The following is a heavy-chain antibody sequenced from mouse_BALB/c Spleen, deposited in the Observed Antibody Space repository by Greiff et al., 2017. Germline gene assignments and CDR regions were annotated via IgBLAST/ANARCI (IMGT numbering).Heavy chain of an antibody. CDR3: AVITTVVATGPFAY. CDR1: GFTFSSYA. J-gene: IGHJ3*01. CDR2: ISSGGSYT. Sequence: VQLQESGGGLVKPGGSLKLSCAASGFTFSSYAMSWVRQTPEKRLEWVATISSGGSYTYYPDSVKGRFTISRDNAKNTLYLQMSSLRSEDTAMYYCAVITTVVATGPFAYWGQGTLVTVSA. V-gene: IGHV5-9-3*01. D-gene: IGHD1-1*01.